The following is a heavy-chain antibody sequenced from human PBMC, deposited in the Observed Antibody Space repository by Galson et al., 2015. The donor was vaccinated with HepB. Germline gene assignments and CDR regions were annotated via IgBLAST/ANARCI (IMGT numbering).Heavy chain of an antibody. D-gene: IGHD3-22*01. CDR1: GFTVSSNY. J-gene: IGHJ3*02. Sequence: SLRLSCAASGFTVSSNYMSWVRQAPGKGLEWVSVIYSGGSTYYADSVKGRFTISRDNSKNTLYLQMNSLRAEDTAVYYCARVMIVVATSDAFDIWGQGTMVTVSS. V-gene: IGHV3-66*01. CDR2: IYSGGST. CDR3: ARVMIVVATSDAFDI.